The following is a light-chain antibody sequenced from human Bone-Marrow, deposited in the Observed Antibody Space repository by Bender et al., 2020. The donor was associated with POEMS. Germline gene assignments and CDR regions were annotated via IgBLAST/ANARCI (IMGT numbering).Light chain of an antibody. CDR2: DVT. Sequence: QSALTQPASVSGSPGLSITISCTGTSSDIANYNFVSWYQQHPGKAPKLIIYDVTNRPSGVSNRFSGSKSGNTASLTISGLQAEDEGDYYCQSYDNSLGGWVFGGGTKLTVL. V-gene: IGLV2-14*03. J-gene: IGLJ3*02. CDR3: QSYDNSLGGWV. CDR1: SSDIANYNF.